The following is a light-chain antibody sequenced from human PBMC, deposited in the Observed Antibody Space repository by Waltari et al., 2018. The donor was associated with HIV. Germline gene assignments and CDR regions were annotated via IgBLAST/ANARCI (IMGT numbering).Light chain of an antibody. V-gene: IGKV4-1*01. J-gene: IGKJ4*01. Sequence: DIVMTQSPDSLAVSLGERATINCKSSQSVLYSSNNKNYLAWYQQKPGQPPELLIYWASTRESRVPDRFSGSGSGTDFTLTISNLQAEDVAIYYCQQYYSTPLTFGGGTKVEIK. CDR2: WAS. CDR3: QQYYSTPLT. CDR1: QSVLYSSNNKNY.